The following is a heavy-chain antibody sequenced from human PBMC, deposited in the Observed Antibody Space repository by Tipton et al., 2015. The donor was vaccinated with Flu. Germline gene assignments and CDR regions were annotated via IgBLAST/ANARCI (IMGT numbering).Heavy chain of an antibody. CDR2: ISAYNGNT. D-gene: IGHD3-16*01. V-gene: IGHV1-18*01. J-gene: IGHJ6*02. CDR1: GYTFTSYG. Sequence: QLEQSGAEVKKPGASVKVSCKASGYTFTSYGISWVRQAPGQGLEWMGWISAYNGNTNYAQKLQGRVTMTTDTSTSTASMELRSLRADDAAVYYCAKSAWDYYSYGMDVWGQGATVTVSS. CDR3: AKSAWDYYSYGMDV.